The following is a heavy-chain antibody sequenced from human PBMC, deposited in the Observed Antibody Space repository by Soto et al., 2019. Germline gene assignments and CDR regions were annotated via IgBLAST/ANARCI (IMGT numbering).Heavy chain of an antibody. CDR3: VRASEWIRFDY. CDR2: IYYSGST. Sequence: PSETLSLTCTVSGGSISSYYWSWIRQPPGKGLEWIGYIYYSGSTNYNPSLKSRVTISVDTSKNQFSLKLSSVTAADTAVYYCVRASEWIRFDYWGQGTLVTVSS. CDR1: GGSISSYY. J-gene: IGHJ4*02. D-gene: IGHD3-3*01. V-gene: IGHV4-59*01.